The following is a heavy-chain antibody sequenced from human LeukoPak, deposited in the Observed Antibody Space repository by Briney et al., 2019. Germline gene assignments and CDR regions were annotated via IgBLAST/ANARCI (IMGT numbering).Heavy chain of an antibody. CDR2: IDTSGNT. J-gene: IGHJ4*02. D-gene: IGHD1-26*01. Sequence: SETLSLTCTVSGGSISSYYWSWIRQPAGKGLEWIGRIDTSGNTNYKPSLKSRVTMSVDTSKNQFSLKLSSVTAADTAVYYCARAPDAIISSLVGATLFDYWGQGTLVTVSS. V-gene: IGHV4-4*07. CDR3: ARAPDAIISSLVGATLFDY. CDR1: GGSISSYY.